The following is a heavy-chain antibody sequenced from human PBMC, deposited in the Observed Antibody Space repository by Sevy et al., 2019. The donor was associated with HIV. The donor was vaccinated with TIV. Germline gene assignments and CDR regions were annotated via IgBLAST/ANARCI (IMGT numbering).Heavy chain of an antibody. V-gene: IGHV1-69*13. D-gene: IGHD4-4*01. Sequence: ASVKVSCKASGGTFSSYAISWVRQAPGQGLEWMGGIIPIFGTANYAQTFQGRVTITADESTSTAYMELSSLRSEDTAVYYCARGNYSNYVFDPWGQGTLVTVSS. J-gene: IGHJ5*02. CDR2: IIPIFGTA. CDR3: ARGNYSNYVFDP. CDR1: GGTFSSYA.